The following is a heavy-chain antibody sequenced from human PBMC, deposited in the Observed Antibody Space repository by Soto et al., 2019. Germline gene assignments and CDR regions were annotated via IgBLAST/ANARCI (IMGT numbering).Heavy chain of an antibody. Sequence: PGGSLRLSCAASGFTFSSYAMHWVRQAPGKGLEWVAVISYDGSNKYYADSVKGRFTISRDNAKNTLYLQMNSLRAEDTAVYYCARRAPGIAAVPSYYYYGMDVWGQGTTVTVSS. CDR2: ISYDGSNK. CDR1: GFTFSSYA. J-gene: IGHJ6*02. D-gene: IGHD6-25*01. V-gene: IGHV3-30-3*01. CDR3: ARRAPGIAAVPSYYYYGMDV.